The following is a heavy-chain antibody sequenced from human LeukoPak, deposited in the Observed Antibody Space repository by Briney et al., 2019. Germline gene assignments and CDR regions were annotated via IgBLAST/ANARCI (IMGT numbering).Heavy chain of an antibody. CDR2: ISSSSSYT. Sequence: KTGGSLRLSCAASRFTFSDYGMSWVRQAPGKGLEWVSYISSSSSYTNYADSVKGRFTISRDNAKNSLYLQMNSLRAEDTAVYYCARARSPDDSSGWYGEYYFDYWGQGTLVTVSS. V-gene: IGHV3-11*05. J-gene: IGHJ4*02. D-gene: IGHD6-19*01. CDR3: ARARSPDDSSGWYGEYYFDY. CDR1: RFTFSDYG.